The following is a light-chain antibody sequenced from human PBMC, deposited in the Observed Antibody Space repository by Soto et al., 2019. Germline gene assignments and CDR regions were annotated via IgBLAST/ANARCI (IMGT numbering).Light chain of an antibody. CDR1: SSDVGGYNY. Sequence: QSVLTQPASVSGFPGQSITISCTGTSSDVGGYNYVSWYQQHPGKAPKLLIYEVSSRPSGVSNRFSGSKSDNTASLTISGLQAEDEADYYCSSYTNSHTFFGALFGGGTKLTVL. J-gene: IGLJ2*01. CDR2: EVS. CDR3: SSYTNSHTFFGAL. V-gene: IGLV2-14*01.